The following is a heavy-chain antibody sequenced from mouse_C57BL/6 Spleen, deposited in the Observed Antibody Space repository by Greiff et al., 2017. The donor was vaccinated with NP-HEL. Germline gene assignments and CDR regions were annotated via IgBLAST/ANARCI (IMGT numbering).Heavy chain of an antibody. J-gene: IGHJ1*03. CDR1: GFTFSDYY. Sequence: EVQVVESGGGLVQPGGSLKLSCAASGFTFSDYYMYWVRQTPEKRLEWVAYISNGGGSTYYPDTVKGRFTISRDNAKNTLYLQMSRLKSEDTAMYYCARGDYGSSYWYFDVWGTGTTVTVSS. CDR2: ISNGGGST. V-gene: IGHV5-12*01. CDR3: ARGDYGSSYWYFDV. D-gene: IGHD1-1*01.